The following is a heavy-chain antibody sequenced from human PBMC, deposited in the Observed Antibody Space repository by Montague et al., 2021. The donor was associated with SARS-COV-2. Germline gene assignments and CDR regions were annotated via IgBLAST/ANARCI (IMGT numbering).Heavy chain of an antibody. D-gene: IGHD4-17*01. CDR2: IYYSGST. CDR3: ARVGAYGDYPTPPTFDY. CDR1: GGSISSYY. J-gene: IGHJ4*02. Sequence: SETLSLTCTGSGGSISSYYWSWIRQPPGKGLEWIGYIYYSGSTNYNPSLKSRVTISVDTSKNQFSLKLSSVTAADTAVYHCARVGAYGDYPTPPTFDYWGQGTLVTVSS. V-gene: IGHV4-59*01.